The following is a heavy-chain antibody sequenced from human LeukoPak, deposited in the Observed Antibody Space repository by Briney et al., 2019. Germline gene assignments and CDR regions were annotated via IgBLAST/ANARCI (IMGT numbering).Heavy chain of an antibody. D-gene: IGHD3-22*01. Sequence: GGSLRLSCAASGFTFNSYAMSWVRQAPGKGLEWVSTIGSSAHNTYYSDSVKGRFTISRDNSKNTLYLQMNSLRAEDTAVYYCARDRGYYVFDYWGQGTLVTVSS. CDR3: ARDRGYYVFDY. V-gene: IGHV3-23*01. J-gene: IGHJ4*02. CDR2: IGSSAHNT. CDR1: GFTFNSYA.